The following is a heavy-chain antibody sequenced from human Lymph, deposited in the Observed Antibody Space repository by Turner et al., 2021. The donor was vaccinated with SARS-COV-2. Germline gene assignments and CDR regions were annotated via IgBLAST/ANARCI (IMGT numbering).Heavy chain of an antibody. Sequence: EVKLLESGGGLVQPGGSLRLSCSASGFTFSSYAMTWVRQAPGKGLEWVSTIRGSGGSTYYEDSVKGRFTISRDNSKNTLYLQMNSLRAEDTAVYYCAKDRFTLSSGWEDYWGQGTLVTVSS. CDR2: IRGSGGST. J-gene: IGHJ4*02. D-gene: IGHD6-19*01. CDR1: GFTFSSYA. V-gene: IGHV3-23*01. CDR3: AKDRFTLSSGWEDY.